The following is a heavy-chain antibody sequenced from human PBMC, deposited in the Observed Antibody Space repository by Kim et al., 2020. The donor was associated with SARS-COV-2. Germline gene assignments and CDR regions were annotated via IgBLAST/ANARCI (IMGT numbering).Heavy chain of an antibody. Sequence: YAGSLKGRCTISRDNAKSTLYLQMNRLRAEDTAVYYCASRRYTGTYCYFDYWGQGTLVTVSS. CDR3: ASRRYTGTYCYFDY. J-gene: IGHJ4*02. V-gene: IGHV3-74*01. D-gene: IGHD1-26*01.